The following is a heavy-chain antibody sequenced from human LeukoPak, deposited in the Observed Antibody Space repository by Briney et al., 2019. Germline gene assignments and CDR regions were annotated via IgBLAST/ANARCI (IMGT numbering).Heavy chain of an antibody. V-gene: IGHV3-21*01. CDR3: ARDSIFTHDAFDI. CDR1: GFTFSSYS. J-gene: IGHJ3*02. Sequence: GGSLRLSCAASGFTFSSYSMNWVRQAPGKGLEWVSSISSSSSYIYYADSVKGRFTISRDNAKNSLYLQMNSLRAEDTAVYYCARDSIFTHDAFDIWGQGTMVTVSS. CDR2: ISSSSSYI.